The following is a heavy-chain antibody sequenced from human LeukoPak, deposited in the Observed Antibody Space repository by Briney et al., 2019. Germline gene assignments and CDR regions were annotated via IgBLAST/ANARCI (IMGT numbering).Heavy chain of an antibody. J-gene: IGHJ6*02. Sequence: GRSLRLSCEASGFTLSGCAIHWVRRAPGKGLQWVAVISSDGREQYYAESVRGRFTIFRDNSRNTVSLQMSSLRIEDSAVFYCARVEGIAVAGAGNYYHYNGMDVWGQGTAVTVSS. CDR1: GFTLSGCA. CDR2: ISSDGREQ. CDR3: ARVEGIAVAGAGNYYHYNGMDV. D-gene: IGHD6-19*01. V-gene: IGHV3-30*04.